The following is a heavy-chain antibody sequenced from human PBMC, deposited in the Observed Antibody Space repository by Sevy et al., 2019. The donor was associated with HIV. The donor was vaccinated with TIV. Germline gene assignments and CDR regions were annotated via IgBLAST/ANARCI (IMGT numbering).Heavy chain of an antibody. CDR2: IYHSGST. D-gene: IGHD3-16*01. CDR1: GGSIISVNR. V-gene: IGHV4-4*02. CDR3: ARGGETSRGFDP. J-gene: IGHJ5*02. Sequence: SETLSLTCAVSGGSIISVNRWHWVRQSPGKGLEWIGEIYHSGSTNYNPSLKSRVTISVDNSKNQFSLNLYSVTAADTAVYYCARGGETSRGFDPWGQGSLVTVSS.